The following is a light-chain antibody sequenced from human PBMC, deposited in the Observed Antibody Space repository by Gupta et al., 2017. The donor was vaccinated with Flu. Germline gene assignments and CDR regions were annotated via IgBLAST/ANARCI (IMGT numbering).Light chain of an antibody. CDR3: QRYDDLWT. V-gene: IGKV1-5*03. CDR1: QSINTW. Sequence: DIQMTQSPSTLSASVGDRVTITCRASQSINTWLAWYQQKPGKVPKLLIYKASNLESGVPSRFSGSGSGTEFTLTISSLQPDDSATYYCQRYDDLWTFGQGTRVEIK. J-gene: IGKJ1*01. CDR2: KAS.